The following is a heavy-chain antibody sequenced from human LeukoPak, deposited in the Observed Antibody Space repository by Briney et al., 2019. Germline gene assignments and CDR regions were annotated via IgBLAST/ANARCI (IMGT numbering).Heavy chain of an antibody. Sequence: PGGSLRLSCAASGFTFSSYEMSWVRQAPGKGLEWVSYISSSSSTIYYADSVKGRFTITRDNAKNSLYLQMNSLRVEDTAVYYCARGLWFGELSRNWFDPWGQGTLVTVSS. V-gene: IGHV3-48*03. CDR3: ARGLWFGELSRNWFDP. CDR2: ISSSSSTI. CDR1: GFTFSSYE. J-gene: IGHJ5*02. D-gene: IGHD3-10*01.